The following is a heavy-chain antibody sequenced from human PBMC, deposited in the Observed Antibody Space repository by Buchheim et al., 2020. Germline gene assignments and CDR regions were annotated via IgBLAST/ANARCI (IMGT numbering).Heavy chain of an antibody. J-gene: IGHJ6*02. V-gene: IGHV1-46*03. CDR2: INPSGGST. D-gene: IGHD3-3*01. CDR3: ARDLRAIFGRIYGMDV. CDR1: GYTFTSYY. Sequence: QVQLVQSGAEVKKPGASVKVSCKASGYTFTSYYMHWVRQAPGQGLEWMGIINPSGGSTSYAQKFQGRVTMTRDTSTSTVSMELGSLRSEDTAVYYCARDLRAIFGRIYGMDVWGQGTT.